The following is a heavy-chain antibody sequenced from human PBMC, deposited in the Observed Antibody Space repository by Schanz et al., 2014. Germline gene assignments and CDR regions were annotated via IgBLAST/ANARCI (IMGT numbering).Heavy chain of an antibody. J-gene: IGHJ4*02. Sequence: QVQLVESGGGLVKPGGSLRLSCAASGFTFSDYYMTWIRQAPGKGLEWVSCINNSGGTIYYADSVKGRFTISRDNAKNTLYLQMNSLRAEDTAVYYCARDPCGGSCNFDYWGQGALVTVSS. V-gene: IGHV3-11*01. CDR1: GFTFSDYY. CDR3: ARDPCGGSCNFDY. D-gene: IGHD2-15*01. CDR2: INNSGGTI.